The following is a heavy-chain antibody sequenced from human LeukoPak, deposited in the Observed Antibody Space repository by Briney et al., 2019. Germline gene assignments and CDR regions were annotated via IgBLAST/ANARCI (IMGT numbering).Heavy chain of an antibody. CDR2: IYYSGST. D-gene: IGHD3-9*01. Sequence: PSETLSLTCTVSGGSISSYYWSWIRQPPGKGLEWIGYIYYSGSTNYNPSLKSRVTISVDTSKNQFSLKLSSVTAADTAVYYCATGSLDVGYYDILTGSGAEYFQHWGQGTLVTVSS. V-gene: IGHV4-59*01. CDR1: GGSISSYY. CDR3: ATGSLDVGYYDILTGSGAEYFQH. J-gene: IGHJ1*01.